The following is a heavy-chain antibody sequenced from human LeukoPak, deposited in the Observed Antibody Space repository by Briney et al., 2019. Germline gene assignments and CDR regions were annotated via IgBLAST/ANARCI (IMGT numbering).Heavy chain of an antibody. V-gene: IGHV3-30*02. D-gene: IGHD3-22*01. CDR1: GFIFSSYG. CDR3: ARYYYDSSGYHPHYYYYYMDV. Sequence: GGSLRLSCAAAGFIFSSYGMHWVRQAPGKGLERVAVIRFDGSNKYYADSVKGRFTISRDNSKNTLNLQMNSLRAEDTAVYYCARYYYDSSGYHPHYYYYYMDVWGKGTTVTISS. CDR2: IRFDGSNK. J-gene: IGHJ6*03.